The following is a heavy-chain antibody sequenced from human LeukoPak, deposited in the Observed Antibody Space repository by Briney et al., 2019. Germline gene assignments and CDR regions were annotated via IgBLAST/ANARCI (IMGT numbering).Heavy chain of an antibody. CDR2: ISSDGRST. CDR3: ARGNYYGMDV. V-gene: IGHV3-74*01. Sequence: PGGSLRLSCAASGFTFSSYWMHWVRQAPGEGLVWVSRISSDGRSTTYADSVKGRFTISRDNAKNTLYLQMNSLRVEDTAVYYCARGNYYGMDVWGQGTTVTVSS. CDR1: GFTFSSYW. J-gene: IGHJ6*02.